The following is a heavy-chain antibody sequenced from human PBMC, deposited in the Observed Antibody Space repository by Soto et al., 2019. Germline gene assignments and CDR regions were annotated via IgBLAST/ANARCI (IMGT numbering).Heavy chain of an antibody. D-gene: IGHD1-1*01. V-gene: IGHV3-33*01. CDR3: ARDYGTTGKKWGASHI. Sequence: QVQLVESGGGVVQPGRSLRLSCAASGFTFSSYGMHWVRQAPGKGLEWVAIIWYDGSNKYHADSVKGRFTISRDNSKNMVYLQMNSLRVEDTAVYYCARDYGTTGKKWGASHILGRGTMVTVSS. J-gene: IGHJ3*02. CDR1: GFTFSSYG. CDR2: IWYDGSNK.